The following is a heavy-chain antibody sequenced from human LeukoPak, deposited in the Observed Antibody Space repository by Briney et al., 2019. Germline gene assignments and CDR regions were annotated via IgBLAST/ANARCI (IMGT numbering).Heavy chain of an antibody. V-gene: IGHV3-23*01. CDR2: IRGSGGST. CDR1: GFSFSTYA. Sequence: GGSLRLSCVASGFSFSTYAMNWVRQAPGKGLEWVSAIRGSGGSTYYADSVKGRFTISRDNSKNTLYLQMNSLRAEDTAVYYCAKARDYYDSSVATLPGYYFDYWGQGTLVTVSS. J-gene: IGHJ4*02. D-gene: IGHD3-22*01. CDR3: AKARDYYDSSVATLPGYYFDY.